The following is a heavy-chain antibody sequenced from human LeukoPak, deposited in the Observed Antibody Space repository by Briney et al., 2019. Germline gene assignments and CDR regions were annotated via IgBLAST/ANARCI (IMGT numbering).Heavy chain of an antibody. CDR3: TRRPNCSSTSCKSDY. V-gene: IGHV3-73*01. CDR1: GFTFSGSA. Sequence: PGGSLRLSCAASGFTFSGSAMHWVRQASGKGLEWVGRIRSEANSYATAYAASVKGRFTISRDDSKNTAYLQMNSLKTEDTAVYYCTRRPNCSSTSCKSDYWGQGTLVTVSS. CDR2: IRSEANSYAT. D-gene: IGHD2-2*01. J-gene: IGHJ4*02.